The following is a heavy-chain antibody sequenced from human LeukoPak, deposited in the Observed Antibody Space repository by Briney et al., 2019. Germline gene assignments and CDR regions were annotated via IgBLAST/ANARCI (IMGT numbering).Heavy chain of an antibody. Sequence: PGGSLRLSCAASGFTFSNYVMRWIRQAPGKGLEWVSYISSSGSTIYYADSVKGRFTISRDNAKNSLYLQMNSLRAEDTAVYYCARPNDYHPLHWYFDLWGRGTLVTVSS. V-gene: IGHV3-11*01. CDR1: GFTFSNYV. J-gene: IGHJ2*01. CDR2: ISSSGSTI. D-gene: IGHD4-11*01. CDR3: ARPNDYHPLHWYFDL.